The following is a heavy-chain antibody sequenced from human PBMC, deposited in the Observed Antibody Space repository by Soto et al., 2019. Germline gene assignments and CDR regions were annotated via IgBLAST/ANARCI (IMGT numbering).Heavy chain of an antibody. CDR3: VRPSLVVAAANREDY. V-gene: IGHV3-74*01. CDR2: INSDGSST. D-gene: IGHD2-15*01. CDR1: GFTFSSYW. J-gene: IGHJ4*02. Sequence: EVQLVESGGVVVQHGGSLRLSCAAAGFTFSSYWMHWGRQAPWKGLVWVSRINSDGSSTSYSDSVKGRCTIYRVNAKNTLYLQMNSLRAEDTAVYYCVRPSLVVAAANREDYWGQGTLVTVSS.